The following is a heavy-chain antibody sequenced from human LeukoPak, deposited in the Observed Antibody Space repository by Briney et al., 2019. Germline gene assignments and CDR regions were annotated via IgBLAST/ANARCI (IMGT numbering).Heavy chain of an antibody. Sequence: PGGSLRLSCAASGFTFSSYWMSWVRQAPGKGLEWVANIKQDGSEKYYVDSVKGRFTISRDNPKNSLYLQMKGLQAEGTAVHYCARGTIAAAGYYYFDYWGQGTQVTVSS. V-gene: IGHV3-7*04. CDR2: IKQDGSEK. J-gene: IGHJ4*02. CDR3: ARGTIAAAGYYYFDY. CDR1: GFTFSSYW. D-gene: IGHD6-13*01.